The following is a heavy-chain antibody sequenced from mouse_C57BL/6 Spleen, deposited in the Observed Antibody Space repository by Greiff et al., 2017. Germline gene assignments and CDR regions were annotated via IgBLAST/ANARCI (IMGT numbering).Heavy chain of an antibody. CDR3: AGSSYVRGFAY. D-gene: IGHD1-1*01. Sequence: EVQGVESVAELVRPGASVKLSCTASGFNIKNTYMHWVKQRPEQGLEWIGRIDPANGNTKYAPQFQGKATITADTSANTVYLQLSGLTSEDTAIYYCAGSSYVRGFAYWGQGTLVTVSA. CDR2: IDPANGNT. J-gene: IGHJ3*01. V-gene: IGHV14-3*01. CDR1: GFNIKNTY.